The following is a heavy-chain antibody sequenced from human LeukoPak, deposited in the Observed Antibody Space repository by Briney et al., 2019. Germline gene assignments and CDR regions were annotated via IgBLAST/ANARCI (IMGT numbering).Heavy chain of an antibody. J-gene: IGHJ4*02. CDR3: ARDGGGMYSSSWQAE. D-gene: IGHD6-13*01. Sequence: SVKVSCRASGGTFSSYAISGVRQAPGQGLEWMGGIIPIFGTANYAQKFQGRVTITADESTSTAYMELSSMRSEDTAVYYCARDGGGMYSSSWQAEWGQGTLVTVSS. CDR1: GGTFSSYA. V-gene: IGHV1-69*13. CDR2: IIPIFGTA.